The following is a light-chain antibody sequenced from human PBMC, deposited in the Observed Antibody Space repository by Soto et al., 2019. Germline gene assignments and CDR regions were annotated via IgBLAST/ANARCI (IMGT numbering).Light chain of an antibody. Sequence: QSALTQPASVSGSPGQSITISCTGISSDVGGYNYVSWYQQHPGKAPKLLIYEVSYRTSGVSNRFSGSKSGKRASLTISGLQAEDEAEYYCSSYRSSTTPYVFGTGTKLTVL. CDR1: SSDVGGYNY. J-gene: IGLJ1*01. CDR3: SSYRSSTTPYV. V-gene: IGLV2-14*01. CDR2: EVS.